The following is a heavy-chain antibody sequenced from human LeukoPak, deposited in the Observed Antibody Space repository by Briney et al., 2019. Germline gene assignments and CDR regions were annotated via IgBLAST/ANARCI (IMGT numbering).Heavy chain of an antibody. CDR1: GGSISSYY. CDR2: IYYSGST. CDR3: ARARRDGYNFYYYGMDV. D-gene: IGHD5-24*01. J-gene: IGHJ6*02. V-gene: IGHV4-59*01. Sequence: PSETLSLTCTVSGGSISSYYRSWIRQPPGKGLEWIGYIYYSGSTNYNPSLKSRVTISVDTSKNQFSLKLSSVTAADTAVYYCARARRDGYNFYYYGMDVWGQGTTVTVSS.